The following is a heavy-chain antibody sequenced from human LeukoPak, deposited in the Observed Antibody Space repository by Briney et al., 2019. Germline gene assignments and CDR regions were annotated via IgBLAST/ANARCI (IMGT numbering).Heavy chain of an antibody. CDR2: IKQDGSEK. CDR3: AREVSITMIVVVKNWFDP. J-gene: IGHJ5*02. Sequence: GGSLRLSCAASGLTFSRYWMSWVRQAPGKGLEWVANIKQDGSEKYYVDSVKGRFTISRDNAKNSLYLQMNSLRAEDTAVYYCAREVSITMIVVVKNWFDPWGQGTLVTVSS. CDR1: GLTFSRYW. D-gene: IGHD3-22*01. V-gene: IGHV3-7*01.